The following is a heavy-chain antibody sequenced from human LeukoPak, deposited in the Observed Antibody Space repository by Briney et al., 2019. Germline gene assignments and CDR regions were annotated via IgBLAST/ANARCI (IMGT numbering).Heavy chain of an antibody. CDR1: GYTFTSYY. J-gene: IGHJ4*02. CDR2: INPSGGSP. Sequence: GESLKISCKGSGYTFTSYYMHWVRQAPGQGLEWMGIINPSGGSPTYAQKFQGRVTMTRDTSTSTVYMELSSLTSEDTAVYYCARDMLTSSVDYWGQGTLVTVSS. V-gene: IGHV1-46*01. D-gene: IGHD2-2*01. CDR3: ARDMLTSSVDY.